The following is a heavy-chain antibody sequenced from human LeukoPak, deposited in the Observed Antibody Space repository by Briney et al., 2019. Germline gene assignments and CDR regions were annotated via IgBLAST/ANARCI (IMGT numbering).Heavy chain of an antibody. J-gene: IGHJ6*03. CDR1: GCVFSSLS. V-gene: IGHV3-21*01. Sequence: PGPTLRLSCGSSGCVFSSLSMNWVRQAARRGLGWVSSIGSGSSYIYYADSVKGRFTISRDNAKNSLYLQMNSLSAEDTAVYYCAYTSGYDFSSYYYYYMDVWGKGTTVTVSS. CDR3: AYTSGYDFSSYYYYYMDV. CDR2: IGSGSSYI. D-gene: IGHD5-12*01.